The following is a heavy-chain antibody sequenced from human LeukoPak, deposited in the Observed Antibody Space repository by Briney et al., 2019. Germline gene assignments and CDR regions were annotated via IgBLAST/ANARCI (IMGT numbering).Heavy chain of an antibody. CDR1: GFIFSNFA. Sequence: PGGSLRLSCAASGFIFSNFAMHWVRQAPGKGLEWVALISYDGRHTYYADSMKGRFTISRDNSRNVFYLQMTILSGDYSAVYYCAREEQELVRDYYYYMDVWGKGTTVTVCS. CDR3: AREEQELVRDYYYYMDV. V-gene: IGHV3-30*01. J-gene: IGHJ6*03. CDR2: ISYDGRHT. D-gene: IGHD6-13*01.